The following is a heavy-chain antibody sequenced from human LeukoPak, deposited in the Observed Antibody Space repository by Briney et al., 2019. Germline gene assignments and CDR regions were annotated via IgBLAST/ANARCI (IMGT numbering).Heavy chain of an antibody. V-gene: IGHV3-23*01. D-gene: IGHD2-21*02. CDR1: GLTFSRET. J-gene: IGHJ4*02. CDR2: ISGSSATK. Sequence: PGGSLRLSCVVSGLTFSRETMGWVRQAPGKGLEWVSVISGSSATKKYGDSVKGRFTISRDNSKNTVYLQMNSLRTEDTGVYYCVKDCGLGGDRDHWGQGTLVTVAS. CDR3: VKDCGLGGDRDH.